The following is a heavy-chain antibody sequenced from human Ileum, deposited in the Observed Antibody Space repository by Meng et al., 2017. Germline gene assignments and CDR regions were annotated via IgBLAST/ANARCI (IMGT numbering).Heavy chain of an antibody. CDR1: AGSIKNYY. Sequence: QAYPLEPGPGLVKPSETLSLTCTVSAGSIKNYYWSWIRQSPGKGLEWIGYIYNSATTMYSPSLKGRVTISEDMSKNQFSLKLNSVTAADTAMYYCARHDVVPVIRHGFDPWGQGTLVTVSS. V-gene: IGHV4-59*08. J-gene: IGHJ5*02. D-gene: IGHD3-16*02. CDR3: ARHDVVPVIRHGFDP. CDR2: IYNSATT.